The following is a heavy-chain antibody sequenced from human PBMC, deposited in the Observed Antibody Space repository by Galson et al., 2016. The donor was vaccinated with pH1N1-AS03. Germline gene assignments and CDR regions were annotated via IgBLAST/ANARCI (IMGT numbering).Heavy chain of an antibody. V-gene: IGHV3-64*01. CDR3: ARGPVSYSNYWFPPPDY. D-gene: IGHD6-13*01. CDR2: ISGNGFST. Sequence: SLRLSCAASGFIFSNIGMNWVRQVPGKGLEYVSAISGNGFSTYYASSVKDRFTISRDNSKNTLFLQMGSLRPEDMAVYYCARGPVSYSNYWFPPPDYWGQGTLVTVSS. J-gene: IGHJ4*02. CDR1: GFIFSNIG.